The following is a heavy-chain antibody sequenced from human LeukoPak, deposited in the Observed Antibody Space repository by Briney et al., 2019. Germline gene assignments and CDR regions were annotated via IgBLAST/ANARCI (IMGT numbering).Heavy chain of an antibody. D-gene: IGHD6-13*01. Sequence: ASVKVSCKASGDTFTSYDINWVRQATGQGLEWMGWMNPNSGNTGYAQKLQGRVTMTRNTSISTAYMELSSLRSEDTAVYYCARRRIAAAGMVFDYWGQGTLVTVSS. CDR2: MNPNSGNT. CDR1: GDTFTSYD. V-gene: IGHV1-8*01. J-gene: IGHJ4*02. CDR3: ARRRIAAAGMVFDY.